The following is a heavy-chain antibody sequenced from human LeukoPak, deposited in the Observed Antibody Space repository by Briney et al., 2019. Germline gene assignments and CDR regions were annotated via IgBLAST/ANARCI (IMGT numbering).Heavy chain of an antibody. J-gene: IGHJ3*02. CDR3: AKLGYCGGDCHLGAFDI. V-gene: IGHV3-23*01. Sequence: AGGSLRLSCAASESTFSSYAMSWVRQAPGKGLEWVSAISGSGGSTYYADSVKGRFTISRDNSKNTLYLQMNSLRAEDTAVYYCAKLGYCGGDCHLGAFDIWGQGTMVTVSS. CDR2: ISGSGGST. D-gene: IGHD2-21*02. CDR1: ESTFSSYA.